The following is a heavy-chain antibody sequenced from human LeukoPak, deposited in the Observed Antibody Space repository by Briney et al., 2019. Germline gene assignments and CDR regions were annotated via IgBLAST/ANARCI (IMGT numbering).Heavy chain of an antibody. V-gene: IGHV4-39*01. CDR3: GRQRAGATDY. Sequence: SETLSLTCTVSGGSISSTTYYWGWIRQPPGKGLEWIGTIYYSGTTSYNPSLESRVTMSVDTSKNQFSLKLSSVTAADTGVYYCGRQRAGATDYWGQGTLVTVSS. J-gene: IGHJ4*02. CDR1: GGSISSTTYY. CDR2: IYYSGTT. D-gene: IGHD1-26*01.